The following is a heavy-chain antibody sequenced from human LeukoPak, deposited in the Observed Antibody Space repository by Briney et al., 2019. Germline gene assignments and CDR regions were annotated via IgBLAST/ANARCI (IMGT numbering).Heavy chain of an antibody. CDR1: GFTFSNYA. CDR2: TVGGRPDT. Sequence: GGSLRLSCAASGFTFSNYAMSWVRQTPGKGLEWVAATVGGRPDTYHAESVKGRFTVSRDDSRDTLFLQTNRLSVDDTAIYYCTKAPLRSCSGAFCYPFDYWGQGTLVTVSS. V-gene: IGHV3-23*01. CDR3: TKAPLRSCSGAFCYPFDY. D-gene: IGHD2-8*02. J-gene: IGHJ4*02.